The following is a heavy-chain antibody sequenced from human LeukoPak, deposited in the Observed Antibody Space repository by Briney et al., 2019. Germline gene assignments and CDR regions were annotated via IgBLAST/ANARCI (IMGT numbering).Heavy chain of an antibody. CDR3: ARGTTGGYSPSH. Sequence: HSGGSLRLSCAASGFTFSSYEMNWVRQAPGKGLEWVSYISSSGSSTYYADSVRGRFIISRDNAKNSLYLQMNSLRAEDTAVYYCARGTTGGYSPSHWGQGTLVTVSS. CDR2: ISSSGSST. CDR1: GFTFSSYE. V-gene: IGHV3-48*03. D-gene: IGHD5-12*01. J-gene: IGHJ4*02.